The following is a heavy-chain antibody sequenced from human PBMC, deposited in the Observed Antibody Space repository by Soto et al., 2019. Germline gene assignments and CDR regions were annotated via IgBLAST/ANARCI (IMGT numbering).Heavy chain of an antibody. V-gene: IGHV4-39*01. CDR3: ATILRYYYDSSGYYPYYFDY. J-gene: IGHJ4*02. D-gene: IGHD3-22*01. CDR2: IYYSGST. CDR1: GGSISSSSYY. Sequence: SETLSLTCTVPGGSISSSSYYWGWIRQPPGKGLEWIGGIYYSGSTYYNPSLKSRVTISVDTSKNQFSLKLSSVTAADTAVYYCATILRYYYDSSGYYPYYFDYWGQGTLVTVSS.